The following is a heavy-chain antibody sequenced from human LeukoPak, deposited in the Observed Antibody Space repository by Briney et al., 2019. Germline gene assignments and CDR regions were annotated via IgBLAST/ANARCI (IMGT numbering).Heavy chain of an antibody. D-gene: IGHD6-6*01. Sequence: PSETLSLTCAVYGGSFSGYYWSWIRQPPGQGLEWIGEINHSGGTNYNPSLKSRVTISVDTSKNQISLRLTSVTAADTAVYFCARDASFDQLVPRYHYYYYMDVWGKGTTVTVSS. CDR1: GGSFSGYY. CDR3: ARDASFDQLVPRYHYYYYMDV. CDR2: INHSGGT. J-gene: IGHJ6*03. V-gene: IGHV4-34*01.